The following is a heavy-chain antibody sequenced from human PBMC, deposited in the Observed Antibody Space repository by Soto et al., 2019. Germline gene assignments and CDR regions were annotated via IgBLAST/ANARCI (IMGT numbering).Heavy chain of an antibody. CDR1: GFMFSNYG. J-gene: IGHJ5*02. CDR2: ISSSGGST. Sequence: EVQLLESGGGLVQPGGSLRLSCAASGFMFSNYGMGWVRQAPGKGLDWVSSISSSGGSTYYADSVKGRFTISRDNSKNTLYLQLNSLRVEDTAVYYCANDVRSIGGAETDGWFDPWGQGTLVTVSS. V-gene: IGHV3-23*01. D-gene: IGHD2-21*01. CDR3: ANDVRSIGGAETDGWFDP.